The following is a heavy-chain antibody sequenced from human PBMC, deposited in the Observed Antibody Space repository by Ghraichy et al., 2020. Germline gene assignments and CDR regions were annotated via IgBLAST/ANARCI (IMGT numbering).Heavy chain of an antibody. CDR3: ARVLLQGNYFDY. D-gene: IGHD5-24*01. Sequence: ASVKVSCKASGYTFTSYAMHWVRQAPGQRLEWMGWINAGNGNTKYSQKFQGRVTITRDTSASTAYMELSSLRSEDTAVYYCARVLLQGNYFDYWGQGTLVTVSS. V-gene: IGHV1-3*01. CDR1: GYTFTSYA. CDR2: INAGNGNT. J-gene: IGHJ4*02.